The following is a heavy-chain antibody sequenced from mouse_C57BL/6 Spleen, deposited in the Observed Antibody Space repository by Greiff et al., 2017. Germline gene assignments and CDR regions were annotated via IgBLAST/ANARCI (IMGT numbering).Heavy chain of an antibody. V-gene: IGHV1-26*01. CDR1: GYTFTDYY. D-gene: IGHD2-1*01. J-gene: IGHJ4*01. Sequence: EVQLQQSGPELVKPGASVKISCKASGYTFTDYYMNWVKQSHGKSLAWIGDINPINGGTSSNQKFTGKATLTVAKSSSTAYMELRSLTSEDSAVYYCARDYYCTCYYAIDDWGQGTTVTVSS. CDR3: ARDYYCTCYYAIDD. CDR2: INPINGGT.